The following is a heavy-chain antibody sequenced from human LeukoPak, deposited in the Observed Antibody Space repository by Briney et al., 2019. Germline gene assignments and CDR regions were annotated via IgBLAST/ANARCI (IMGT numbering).Heavy chain of an antibody. Sequence: PGGSLRLSCAASGFTFSSYAMHWVRQAPGKGLEGVAVISYDGSNKYYADSVKGRFTISRDNSKNTLYLQMKSLRAEDTAVYYCASDGLGSWNAFHIWGQGTMVTVSS. CDR3: ASDGLGSWNAFHI. CDR1: GFTFSSYA. V-gene: IGHV3-30*14. CDR2: ISYDGSNK. D-gene: IGHD1-26*01. J-gene: IGHJ3*02.